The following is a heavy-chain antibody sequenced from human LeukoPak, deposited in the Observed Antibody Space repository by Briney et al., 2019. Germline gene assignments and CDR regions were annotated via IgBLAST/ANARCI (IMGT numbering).Heavy chain of an antibody. CDR3: ARDGYGVSGSYLRHYYYYMDV. CDR2: INPNSGGT. Sequence: GASVKVSCKASGYTFTGYYMNWVRQAPGQGLEWMGWINPNSGGTNYAQKFQGRVTMTRDTSISTAYMELSRLRSDDTAVYYCARDGYGVSGSYLRHYYYYMDVWGKGTTVTVSS. D-gene: IGHD1-26*01. J-gene: IGHJ6*03. CDR1: GYTFTGYY. V-gene: IGHV1-2*02.